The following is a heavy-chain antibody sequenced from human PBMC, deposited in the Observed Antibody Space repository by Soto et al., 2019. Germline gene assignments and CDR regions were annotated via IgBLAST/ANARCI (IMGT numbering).Heavy chain of an antibody. Sequence: GASVKVSCKASGGTFSSYAISWVRQAPGQGLEWMGGISAYNGNTNYAQKLQGRVTMTTDTSTSTAYMELRSLRSDDTAVYYCARDPGIAVAGTLPFDYWGQGTLVTVSS. V-gene: IGHV1-18*01. D-gene: IGHD6-19*01. CDR1: GGTFSSYA. CDR2: ISAYNGNT. CDR3: ARDPGIAVAGTLPFDY. J-gene: IGHJ4*02.